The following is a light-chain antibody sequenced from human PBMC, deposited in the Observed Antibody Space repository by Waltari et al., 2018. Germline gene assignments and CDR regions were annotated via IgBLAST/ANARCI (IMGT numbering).Light chain of an antibody. CDR2: GAS. J-gene: IGKJ1*01. Sequence: DIQMTQSPSSLSASVGVRVTITCRASQNLSNYLSWYQQKSGKAPNLLIYGASTLQSGVPSRFSGSGSGTDFTLTISSLQPEDFAAYYCQQSYSTPRTFGQGTKVEMK. CDR1: QNLSNY. CDR3: QQSYSTPRT. V-gene: IGKV1-39*01.